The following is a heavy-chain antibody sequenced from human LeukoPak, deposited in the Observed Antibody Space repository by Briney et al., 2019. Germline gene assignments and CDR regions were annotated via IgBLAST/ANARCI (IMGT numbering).Heavy chain of an antibody. CDR1: GGSISSGSYY. V-gene: IGHV4-61*09. CDR2: IYTSGRT. CDR3: ARVPSYDYVWGSYRYYAFDI. J-gene: IGHJ3*02. D-gene: IGHD3-16*02. Sequence: SSETLSLTCSVSGGSISSGSYYWSWIRQPAGKGLEWIGHIYTSGRTNYNPSLKRRVTISVDTSKNHFSRKLSSVTAADTAVYYCARVPSYDYVWGSYRYYAFDIWGQGTMVTVSS.